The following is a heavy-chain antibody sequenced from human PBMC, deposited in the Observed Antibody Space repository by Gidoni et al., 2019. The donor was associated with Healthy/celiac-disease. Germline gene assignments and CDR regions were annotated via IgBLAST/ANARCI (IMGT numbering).Heavy chain of an antibody. V-gene: IGHV4-34*01. CDR2: ITHSGST. CDR1: GGSFSGYY. Sequence: QVQLQQWGAGLLKPSETLSLTGAVYGGSFSGYYWSWIRQPPGKGLEWIGEITHSGSTNYNPSLKRRVTISVDTSRNKFSLKLSSVTAADTAVYYCARGYRDHDGTYYYGSGGGEPPDYWGQGTLVTVSS. CDR3: ARGYRDHDGTYYYGSGGGEPPDY. J-gene: IGHJ4*02. D-gene: IGHD3-10*01.